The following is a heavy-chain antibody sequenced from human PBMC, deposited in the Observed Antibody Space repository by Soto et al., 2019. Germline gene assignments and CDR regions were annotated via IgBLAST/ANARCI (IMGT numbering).Heavy chain of an antibody. CDR2: IYYSGST. D-gene: IGHD6-13*01. Sequence: SETLSLTCTVSGGSISSYYWSWIRQPPGKGLEWIGYIYYSGSTNYNPSLKSRVTISVNTSKNQFSLQLTSVTAADTAVYYCARAAYSSSFWFDPRRQGTLVNVSS. J-gene: IGHJ5*02. V-gene: IGHV4-59*01. CDR1: GGSISSYY. CDR3: ARAAYSSSFWFDP.